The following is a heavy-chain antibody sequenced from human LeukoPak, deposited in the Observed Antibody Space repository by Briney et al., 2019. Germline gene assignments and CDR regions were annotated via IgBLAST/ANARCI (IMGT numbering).Heavy chain of an antibody. D-gene: IGHD2-2*01. J-gene: IGHJ4*02. CDR3: ARRYCSSTSCYWYFDY. CDR2: ISSSGSTI. CDR1: GFTFSSYE. V-gene: IGHV3-48*03. Sequence: QPGGSLRLSCAASGFTFSSYEMNWVRQAPGKGLEWVSYISSSGSTIYYADSVKGRFTISRDNAKNSLYRQMNSLRAEDTAVYYCARRYCSSTSCYWYFDYWGQGTLVTVSS.